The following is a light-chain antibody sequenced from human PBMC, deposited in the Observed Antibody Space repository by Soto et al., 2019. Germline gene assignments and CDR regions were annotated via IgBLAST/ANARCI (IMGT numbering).Light chain of an antibody. J-gene: IGKJ3*01. CDR2: EES. V-gene: IGKV1-9*01. CDR1: QAVPNN. Sequence: IHFTQSPSFLSAAVGSRANITFRPSQAVPNNMAWYQQKPGKPPKLLIYEESTLHSGVPSRFSGRKSGTQFTLTIDSLQTEDFATYYCKQVKTYPRTFGRGTKVDIK. CDR3: KQVKTYPRT.